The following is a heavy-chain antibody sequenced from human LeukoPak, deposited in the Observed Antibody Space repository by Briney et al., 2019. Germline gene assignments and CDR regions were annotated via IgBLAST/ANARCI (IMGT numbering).Heavy chain of an antibody. V-gene: IGHV4-39*07. D-gene: IGHD5-24*01. Sequence: SETLSLTCTVSGGSISSSSYYWGWIRQPPGRGLEWIGSICYSGSTYYNPSLKSRVTISVDTSKNQFSLKLSSVTAADTAVYYCAREGMATDDYWGQGTLVTVSS. J-gene: IGHJ4*02. CDR1: GGSISSSSYY. CDR2: ICYSGST. CDR3: AREGMATDDY.